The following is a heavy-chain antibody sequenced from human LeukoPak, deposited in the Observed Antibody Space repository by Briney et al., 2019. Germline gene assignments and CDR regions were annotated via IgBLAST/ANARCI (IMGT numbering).Heavy chain of an antibody. V-gene: IGHV1-24*01. J-gene: IGHJ4*02. CDR1: GYTLTELS. Sequence: GASVKVSCKVSGYTLTELSMHWVRQAPGKGLEWMGGFDPEDGETIYAQKFQGRVTITADESTSTAYMELSSLRSEDTAVYYCARDTIAAALLSWWGQGTLVTVSS. CDR2: FDPEDGET. CDR3: ARDTIAAALLSW. D-gene: IGHD6-13*01.